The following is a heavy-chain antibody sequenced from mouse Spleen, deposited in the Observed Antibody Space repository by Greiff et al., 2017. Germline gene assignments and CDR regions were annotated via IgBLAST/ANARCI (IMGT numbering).Heavy chain of an antibody. CDR3: ARHRNWFFDY. D-gene: IGHD4-1*01. CDR2: ISNGGGST. Sequence: EVQLQESGGGLVQPGGSLKLSCAASGFTFSSYTMSWVRQTPEKRLEWVAYISNGGGSTYYPDTVKGRFTISRDNAKNTLYLQMSSLKSEDTAMYYCARHRNWFFDYWGQGTTLTVSS. CDR1: GFTFSSYT. J-gene: IGHJ2*01. V-gene: IGHV5-12-2*01.